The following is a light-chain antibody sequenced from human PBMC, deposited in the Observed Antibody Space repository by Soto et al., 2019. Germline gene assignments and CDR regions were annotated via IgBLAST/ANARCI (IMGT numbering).Light chain of an antibody. CDR2: AAS. Sequence: IRVTQSPSSLSASKGDRVTITCRASQGISSYLAWYQQKPGKAPKLLIYAASTLQSGVPSRFSGSGSGTDFTLTVSCLQSEDFATYYCQQYYSYPRPFGQGTKVDI. CDR1: QGISSY. CDR3: QQYYSYPRP. V-gene: IGKV1-8*01. J-gene: IGKJ1*01.